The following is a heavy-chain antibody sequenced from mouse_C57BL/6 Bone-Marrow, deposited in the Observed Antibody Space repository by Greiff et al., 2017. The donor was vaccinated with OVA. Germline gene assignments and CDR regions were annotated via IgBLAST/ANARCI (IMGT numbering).Heavy chain of an antibody. D-gene: IGHD1-1*01. J-gene: IGHJ2*01. CDR3: ARWGVVATYDFDY. V-gene: IGHV1-9*01. Sequence: VQLVESGAELMKPGASVKLSCKATGYTFTGYWIEWVQQRPGPGLEWIGEILPGSGSTNYNEKFKGKAPFTADPSSNTAYMQLSSLTTEDAAIYYGARWGVVATYDFDYWGEGTTLTVSS. CDR1: GYTFTGYW. CDR2: ILPGSGST.